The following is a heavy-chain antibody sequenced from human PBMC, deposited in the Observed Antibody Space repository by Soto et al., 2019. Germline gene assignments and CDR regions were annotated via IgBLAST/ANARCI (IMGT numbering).Heavy chain of an antibody. CDR3: ARVSVTIFGVVMGHYYYAMDV. CDR1: GGSFSDYH. D-gene: IGHD3-3*01. J-gene: IGHJ6*02. Sequence: PSETLSLTCAVYGGSFSDYHWSWIRQPPGKGLEWIGEINHGGSTKYNPSLKSRVTISKDTSKKQVSLKLTSVTAADTAVYYCARVSVTIFGVVMGHYYYAMDVWGQGTTVTVSS. V-gene: IGHV4-34*01. CDR2: INHGGST.